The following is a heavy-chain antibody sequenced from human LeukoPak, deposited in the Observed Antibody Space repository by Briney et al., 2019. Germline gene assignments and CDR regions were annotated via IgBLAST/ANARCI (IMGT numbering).Heavy chain of an antibody. J-gene: IGHJ4*02. D-gene: IGHD3-3*01. CDR1: GFTFSSHA. CDR3: ARDPGVVAFHYFDF. Sequence: PGGSLRLSCAASGFTFSSHAMAWVRQAPGKGLEWVSAIGGLGSSTYYGDSVKGRFTISRDNSKNTVYLQMDSLRVEDTVVYYCARDPGVVAFHYFDFWGQGTLITVSS. V-gene: IGHV3-23*01. CDR2: IGGLGSST.